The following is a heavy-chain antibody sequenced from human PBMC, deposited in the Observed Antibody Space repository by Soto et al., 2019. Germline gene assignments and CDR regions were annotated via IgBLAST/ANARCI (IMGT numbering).Heavy chain of an antibody. CDR1: TFSSFA. CDR3: VKGRTRDSGTYYFRTS. D-gene: IGHD1-26*01. Sequence: TFSSFAMYWVRQAPGDGLEFVSSVSSNGGITFYGDSVKGRFTISRDNSKNTLFLQMSSLRTDDTAVYYCVKGRTRDSGTYYFRTSWGQGTLVTVSS. J-gene: IGHJ5*02. V-gene: IGHV3-64D*06. CDR2: VSSNGGIT.